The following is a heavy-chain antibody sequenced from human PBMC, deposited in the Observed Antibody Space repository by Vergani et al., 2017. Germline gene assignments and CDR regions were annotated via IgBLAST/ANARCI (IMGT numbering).Heavy chain of an antibody. J-gene: IGHJ4*02. CDR2: IKSDGRT. D-gene: IGHD2-8*01. Sequence: VELLESGGGLAQPGGSLRVSCSASGFRVTTYYMSWVRQAPGKGLEWVSVIKSDGRTSYAESVRGRFTISRDNAKKSVYLQMNSLRAEDTAMYFCARGLWDCTHIRCSPPSYWGQGTQVTVSS. CDR3: ARGLWDCTHIRCSPPSY. V-gene: IGHV3-66*01. CDR1: GFRVTTYY.